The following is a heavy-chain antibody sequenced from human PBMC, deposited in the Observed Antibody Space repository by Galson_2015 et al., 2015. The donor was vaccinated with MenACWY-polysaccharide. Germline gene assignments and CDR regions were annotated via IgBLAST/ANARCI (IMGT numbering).Heavy chain of an antibody. D-gene: IGHD5/OR15-5a*01. J-gene: IGHJ2*01. V-gene: IGHV3-72*01. CDR3: ARVGSVHEVWYFDL. CDR1: GFTFSNHY. CDR2: IRNKAHGYTT. Sequence: SLRLSCAASGFTFSNHYMDWVRQAPGKGLECVGRIRNKAHGYTTEYAASVKGRFTISRDDSKNSLYLQMDTLKAEDTAVYYCARVGSVHEVWYFDLWGRGTLVTVSS.